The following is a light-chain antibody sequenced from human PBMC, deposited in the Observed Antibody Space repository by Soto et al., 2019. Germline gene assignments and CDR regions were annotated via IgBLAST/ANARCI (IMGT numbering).Light chain of an antibody. CDR2: DAY. CDR1: QGVGST. V-gene: IGKV3D-11*01. CDR3: QQRSNWPIT. Sequence: EIVMTQSPATLSVSPGERVTLSCRASQGVGSTLAWYRQQPGQAPRLLIYDAYIRATGVPARFSGSGSGTDFTLTISSLEPEDFAVYYCQQRSNWPITFGQGTRLEIK. J-gene: IGKJ5*01.